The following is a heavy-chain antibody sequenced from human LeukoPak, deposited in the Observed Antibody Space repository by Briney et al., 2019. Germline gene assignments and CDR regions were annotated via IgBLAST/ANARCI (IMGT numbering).Heavy chain of an antibody. V-gene: IGHV3-21*01. CDR3: ARNLQRYKVFDY. CDR2: ISSSRSYI. D-gene: IGHD5-24*01. CDR1: GFTFSSYI. Sequence: GGSLRLSCAASGFTFSSYIMNWVRQAPGKGLEWVSCISSSRSYIYYADSVKGRFTISRDNPKNSLYLQMNSLRAEDTAVYYCARNLQRYKVFDYWGQGTLVTVSS. J-gene: IGHJ4*02.